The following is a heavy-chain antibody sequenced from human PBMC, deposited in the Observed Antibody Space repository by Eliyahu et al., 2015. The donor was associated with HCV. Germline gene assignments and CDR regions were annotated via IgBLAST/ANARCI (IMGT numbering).Heavy chain of an antibody. J-gene: IGHJ5*02. D-gene: IGHD2-15*01. V-gene: IGHV5-51*01. CDR2: IYPGDSDT. Sequence: DWVRQMPGKGLEWMGVIYPGDSDTXYSPSFQGRVTISADKSVSTIYLQVNSLRSSDTAMYFXARRLASYNATGLVSSLKGWFDPWGQGTLVTVSS. CDR3: ARRLASYNATGLVSSLKGWFDP.